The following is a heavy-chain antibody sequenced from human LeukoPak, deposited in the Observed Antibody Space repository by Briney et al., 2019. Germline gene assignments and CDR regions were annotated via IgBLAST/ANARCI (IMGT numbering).Heavy chain of an antibody. Sequence: GGSLRLSCAASGFTFSSYSMNWVRQAPGKGLEWVSSISSSSSYIYYADSVKGRFTISRDNAKNSLYLQMNSLRAEDTAVYYCARGHYYGSGSYDYYFDYWGXGTLVTVSS. CDR1: GFTFSSYS. CDR2: ISSSSSYI. V-gene: IGHV3-21*01. J-gene: IGHJ4*02. D-gene: IGHD3-10*01. CDR3: ARGHYYGSGSYDYYFDY.